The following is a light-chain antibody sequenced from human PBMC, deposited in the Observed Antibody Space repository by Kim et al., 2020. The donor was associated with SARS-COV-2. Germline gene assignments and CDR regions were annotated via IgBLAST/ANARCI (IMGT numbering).Light chain of an antibody. CDR3: QHYNDFPCT. J-gene: IGKJ2*02. V-gene: IGKV1-5*03. CDR1: QSISSW. Sequence: DIQMTQSPSTLSASVGDRVTITCRASQSISSWLAWYQQKPGKAPKLLIYKASNLDAGVPSRFSGSGSETEFTLTISGLQPDDFATYYCQHYNDFPCTFGQGTKLEI. CDR2: KAS.